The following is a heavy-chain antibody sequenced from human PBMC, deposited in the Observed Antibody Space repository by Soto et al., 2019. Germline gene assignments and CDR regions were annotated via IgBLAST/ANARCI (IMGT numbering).Heavy chain of an antibody. Sequence: GGSLRISGAACGFNVISRDMGWVRQAPGKGLEWVSVVWRGGTTYHADYVKSRFTVSRDESRNTLYRQMNSLRVGDTAVYYCATEGMFGGDPEPHWGQGTLVTVS. D-gene: IGHD3-3*01. J-gene: IGHJ4*02. CDR3: ATEGMFGGDPEPH. V-gene: IGHV3-53*01. CDR2: VWRGGTT. CDR1: GFNVISRD.